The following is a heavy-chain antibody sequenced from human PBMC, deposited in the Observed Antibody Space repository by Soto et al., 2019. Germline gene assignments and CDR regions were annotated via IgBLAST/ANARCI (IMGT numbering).Heavy chain of an antibody. D-gene: IGHD2-8*01. V-gene: IGHV5-10-1*01. CDR1: GYSFAGYW. CDR2: IDPSDSQT. CDR3: ARSLGYCTNGVCHNNWFDP. Sequence: PGESLKISCKGSGYSFAGYWITWVRQKPGKGLEWMGRIDPSDSQTYYSPSFRGHVTISVTKSITTVFLQWSSLKASDTAMYYCARSLGYCTNGVCHNNWFDPWGQGTLVTVSS. J-gene: IGHJ5*02.